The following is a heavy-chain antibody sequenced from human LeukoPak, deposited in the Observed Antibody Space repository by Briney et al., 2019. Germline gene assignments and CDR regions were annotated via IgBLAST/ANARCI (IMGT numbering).Heavy chain of an antibody. V-gene: IGHV4-34*01. J-gene: IGHJ4*02. D-gene: IGHD3-10*01. CDR1: GGSLSGYY. CDR2: INHSGST. Sequence: KPSETLSLTCAVYGGSLSGYYWSWIRQPPGKGLEWIGEINHSGSTNYNPSLKSRVTISVDTSKNQFSLKLSSVTAADTAVYYCARDTVQGRHFDYWGQGTLVTVSS. CDR3: ARDTVQGRHFDY.